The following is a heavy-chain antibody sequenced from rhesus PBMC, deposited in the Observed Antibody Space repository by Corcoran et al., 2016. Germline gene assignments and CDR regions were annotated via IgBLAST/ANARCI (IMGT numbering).Heavy chain of an antibody. Sequence: QVQLQESGPGLVKPLETLSLTCAVSGGSISSNYWSWIRQPPGKGLEWIGNIYGSCSSPTSNPVLKSRVTLSVDTSKNPFSLKLSSVTAADTAVYYCARGSRGGWYFDLWGPGTPITISS. J-gene: IGHJ2*01. CDR3: ARGSRGGWYFDL. CDR2: IYGSCSSP. V-gene: IGHV4S11*01. CDR1: GGSISSNY. D-gene: IGHD5-42*01.